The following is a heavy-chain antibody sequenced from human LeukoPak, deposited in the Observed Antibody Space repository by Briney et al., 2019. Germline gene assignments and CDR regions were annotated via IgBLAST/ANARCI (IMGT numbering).Heavy chain of an antibody. V-gene: IGHV3-43*02. CDR1: GFTSDDYA. Sequence: PGGSLRLSCAASGFTSDDYAMHWVRQPPGKSLEWVSLISGDGGSTYYADSVKGRFTVSRDNSKNSLYLQMNSLRTEDTALYYCAKDISRNFVVVPAADYWGQGTLVTVSS. D-gene: IGHD2-2*01. CDR2: ISGDGGST. J-gene: IGHJ4*02. CDR3: AKDISRNFVVVPAADY.